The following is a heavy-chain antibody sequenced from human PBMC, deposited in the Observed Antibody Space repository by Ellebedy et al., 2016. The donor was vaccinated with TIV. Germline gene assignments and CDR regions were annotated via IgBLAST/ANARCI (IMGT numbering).Heavy chain of an antibody. Sequence: AASVKVSCKASGYTFTSYTMHWVRQAPGQSLEWMGYINTDTGNTKDSQKFQGRVTITRDTSASTAHMELSSLRSEDSAVYYCAKLGWDLAFDSWGQGTLVTVSS. D-gene: IGHD1-26*01. J-gene: IGHJ4*02. CDR3: AKLGWDLAFDS. CDR1: GYTFTSYT. CDR2: INTDTGNT. V-gene: IGHV1-3*04.